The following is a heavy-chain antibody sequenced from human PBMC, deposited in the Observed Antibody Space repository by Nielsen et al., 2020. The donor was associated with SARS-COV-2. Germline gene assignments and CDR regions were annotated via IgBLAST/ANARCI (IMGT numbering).Heavy chain of an antibody. V-gene: IGHV3-9*01. CDR1: GFTFDDYA. CDR3: ATLSSGYDWVFDY. J-gene: IGHJ4*02. D-gene: IGHD3-22*01. CDR2: ISWNSGSI. Sequence: GRSLRLSCAASGFTFDDYAMHWVRQAPGKGLEWVSGISWNSGSIGYADSVKGRFTISRDNAKNSLYLQMNSLRAEDTALYYCATLSSGYDWVFDYWGQGTLVTVSS.